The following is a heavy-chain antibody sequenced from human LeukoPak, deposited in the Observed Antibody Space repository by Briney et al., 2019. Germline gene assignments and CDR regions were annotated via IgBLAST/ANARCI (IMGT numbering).Heavy chain of an antibody. CDR1: GFTFSSYW. CDR2: INSDGSST. V-gene: IGHV3-74*01. D-gene: IGHD3-22*01. J-gene: IGHJ4*02. Sequence: QPGGSLRLSCAASGFTFSSYWMHWVRQAPGKGLVWVSRINSDGSSTSYADSVKGRFTISRDNAKNTLYLQMNSLRAEDTAVYYCARDQSSSGYYYVGVDYWGQGTLVTVSS. CDR3: ARDQSSSGYYYVGVDY.